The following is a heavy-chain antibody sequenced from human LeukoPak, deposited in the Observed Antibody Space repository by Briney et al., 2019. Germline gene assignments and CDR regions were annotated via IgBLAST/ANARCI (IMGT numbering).Heavy chain of an antibody. CDR2: ITPMFGRA. V-gene: IGHV1-69*13. J-gene: IGHJ6*03. CDR3: ARAGAYYYGSKNYQDYYFYYMDV. CDR1: GGTFNNYA. Sequence: SVKVSCKASGGTFNNYAISWVRQAPGQGLEWMGDITPMFGRAKYAQKLKGRVTIIADESTATAYMELSSLRSDDTAVYYCARAGAYYYGSKNYQDYYFYYMDVWGKGTTVTVSS. D-gene: IGHD3-10*01.